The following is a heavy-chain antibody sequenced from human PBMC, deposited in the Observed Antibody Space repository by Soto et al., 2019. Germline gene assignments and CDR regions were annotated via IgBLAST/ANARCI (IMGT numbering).Heavy chain of an antibody. Sequence: GGSLRLSCAASGFTFSSYAMSWVRQAPGKGLEWVSAISGSGGSTYYADSVKGRFTISRDNSKNTLYLQMNSLRAEDTAVYYCAKLSRVTTTYRWFDPWGQGTLVTVSS. CDR2: ISGSGGST. V-gene: IGHV3-23*01. CDR3: AKLSRVTTTYRWFDP. J-gene: IGHJ5*02. CDR1: GFTFSSYA. D-gene: IGHD4-17*01.